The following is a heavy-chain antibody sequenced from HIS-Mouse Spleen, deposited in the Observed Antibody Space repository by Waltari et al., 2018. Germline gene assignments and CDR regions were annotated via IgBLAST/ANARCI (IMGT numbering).Heavy chain of an antibody. D-gene: IGHD4-17*01. V-gene: IGHV4-34*01. Sequence: QVQLQQWGAGLLKPSETLSLTCAVYGGSFSGYYWSWIRQPPGKGLEWIREINHSGSTNYNPSLKSRVTISVDTSKNQFSLKLSSVTAADTAVYYCARIAADYGDYGGYFDYWGQGTLVTVSS. J-gene: IGHJ4*02. CDR2: INHSGST. CDR1: GGSFSGYY. CDR3: ARIAADYGDYGGYFDY.